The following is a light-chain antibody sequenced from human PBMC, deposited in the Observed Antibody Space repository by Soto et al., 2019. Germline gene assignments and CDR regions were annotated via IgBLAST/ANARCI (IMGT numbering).Light chain of an antibody. Sequence: EIVLTQSPATLSLSPGERATLSCRASQSVSNYLAWYQHKPGQAPRLLIYDAFRRATDIPARFSGSGSGTDFTLTISSLEPEDFAVYYCQQRTDWPTFGGGTKVEIK. CDR3: QQRTDWPT. J-gene: IGKJ4*01. CDR1: QSVSNY. CDR2: DAF. V-gene: IGKV3-11*01.